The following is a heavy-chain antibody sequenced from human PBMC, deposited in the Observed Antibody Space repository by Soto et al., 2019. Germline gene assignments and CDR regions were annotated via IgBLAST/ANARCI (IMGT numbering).Heavy chain of an antibody. CDR2: IYHSGTT. CDR3: ARGGYDSSGYYFRLDP. Sequence: SETLSLTCAVSGDSMRSNNWWSWVRQPPGKGLEWIGEIYHSGTTNYNPSLKSRVTISVDKSKNQFSLRLNSVTAADTAFYYCARGGYDSSGYYFRLDPWGQGTLVTVSS. D-gene: IGHD3-22*01. J-gene: IGHJ5*02. V-gene: IGHV4-4*02. CDR1: GDSMRSNNW.